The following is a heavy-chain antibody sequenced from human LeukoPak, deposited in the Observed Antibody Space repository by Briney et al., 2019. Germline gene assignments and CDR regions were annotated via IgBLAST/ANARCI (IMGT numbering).Heavy chain of an antibody. CDR1: GFTVSSNY. D-gene: IGHD2-2*02. CDR3: AKDVRYCSSTSCYNFDY. CDR2: IRYDGSNK. V-gene: IGHV3-30*02. Sequence: GGSLRLSCAASGFTVSSNYMSWVRQAPGKGLEWVAFIRYDGSNKYYADSVKGRFTISRDNSKNTLYLQINSLRAEDTAVYYCAKDVRYCSSTSCYNFDYWGQGTLVTVSS. J-gene: IGHJ4*02.